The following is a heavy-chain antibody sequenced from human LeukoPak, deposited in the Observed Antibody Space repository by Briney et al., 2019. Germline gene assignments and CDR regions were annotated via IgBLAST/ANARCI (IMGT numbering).Heavy chain of an antibody. CDR2: IYYSGST. D-gene: IGHD3-22*01. J-gene: IGHJ5*02. V-gene: IGHV4-59*01. CDR1: GGSFSGYY. Sequence: SETLSLTCAVYGGSFSGYYWSWIRQPPGKGLEWIGHIYYSGSTSYNPSLKSRITISVDPSKNQFSLRLSSVTAADTAVYYCAREASTYYYDSSGYYPNWFDPWGQGTLVTVSS. CDR3: AREASTYYYDSSGYYPNWFDP.